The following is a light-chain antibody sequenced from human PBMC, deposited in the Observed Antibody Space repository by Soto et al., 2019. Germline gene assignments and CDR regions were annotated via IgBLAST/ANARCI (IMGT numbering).Light chain of an antibody. CDR2: DVS. Sequence: QSALTQPRSVSGSPGQSVTISCTGTSTDVGGYNYGSWYQQHPGKVPKLMIYDVSKRPSGVPERFSGSKSGNTASLTISGLQGEDESDYYCCSYAGRDTLYVFGRGTKLTVL. CDR3: CSYAGRDTLYV. CDR1: STDVGGYNY. J-gene: IGLJ1*01. V-gene: IGLV2-11*01.